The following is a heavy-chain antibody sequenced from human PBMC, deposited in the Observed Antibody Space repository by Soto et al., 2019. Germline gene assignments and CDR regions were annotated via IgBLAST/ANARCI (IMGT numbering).Heavy chain of an antibody. V-gene: IGHV4-30-2*01. J-gene: IGHJ4*02. CDR1: GVSISSGDYY. D-gene: IGHD2-8*01. CDR2: IYHSGST. CDR3: ARVYAYYFDY. Sequence: SETLSLTCTVSGVSISSGDYYWSWIRQPPGKGLEWIGYIYHSGSTYYNPSLKSRVTISVDRSKNQFSLKLSSVTAADTAVYYCARVYAYYFDYWGQGTLVTVSS.